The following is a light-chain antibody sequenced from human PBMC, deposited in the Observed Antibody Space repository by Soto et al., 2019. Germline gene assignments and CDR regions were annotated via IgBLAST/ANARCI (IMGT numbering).Light chain of an antibody. J-gene: IGKJ5*01. Sequence: EIVLTQSPATLSLSPGERATLSCRASQSVSTYLAWYQQRPGQAPRLLIYDASYRATDIPPRFSGSGSGTYFTLTISSLETEDFAVYYCQQRRSWPPTITFGQGTRLDIK. CDR3: QQRRSWPPTIT. V-gene: IGKV3-11*01. CDR2: DAS. CDR1: QSVSTY.